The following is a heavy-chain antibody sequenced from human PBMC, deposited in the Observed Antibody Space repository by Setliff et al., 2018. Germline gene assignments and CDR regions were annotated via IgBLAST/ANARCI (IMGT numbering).Heavy chain of an antibody. CDR2: IKQDGSEK. CDR1: GFTFSSYW. D-gene: IGHD5-12*01. J-gene: IGHJ6*03. Sequence: AGGSLRLSCAASGFTFSSYWMSWVRQAPGKGLEWVANIKQDGSEKYYVDSVKGRFTISRDNAKSSLYLQMNSLRAEDTAVYYCAREKMATNYYYYYMDVWGKGTTVTVSS. CDR3: AREKMATNYYYYYMDV. V-gene: IGHV3-7*01.